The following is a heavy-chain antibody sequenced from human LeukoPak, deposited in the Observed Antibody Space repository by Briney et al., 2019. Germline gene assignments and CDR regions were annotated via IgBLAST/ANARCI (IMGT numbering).Heavy chain of an antibody. Sequence: GGSLRLSCAASRFTFSAYWMSWVRQAPGMGLEWVANIRPDGSEKYYVDSVKGRFTISRDNAKNSLYLQMNSLRAEDTAVYYCARDPLEQQLVPWFDPWGQGTLVTVSS. CDR3: ARDPLEQQLVPWFDP. CDR1: RFTFSAYW. CDR2: IRPDGSEK. D-gene: IGHD6-13*01. V-gene: IGHV3-7*01. J-gene: IGHJ5*02.